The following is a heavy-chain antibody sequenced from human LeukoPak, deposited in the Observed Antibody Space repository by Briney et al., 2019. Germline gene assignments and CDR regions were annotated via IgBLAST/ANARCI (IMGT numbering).Heavy chain of an antibody. Sequence: PSETLSLTCAVYGGSFSGYYWSWIRQPPGKGLEWIGEINHSGSTNYNPSLKSRVTISVDTSKNQFSLKLSSVTAADTAVYYCARGYSSSCDYWGQGALVTVSS. CDR1: GGSFSGYY. J-gene: IGHJ4*02. V-gene: IGHV4-34*01. CDR3: ARGYSSSCDY. D-gene: IGHD6-6*01. CDR2: INHSGST.